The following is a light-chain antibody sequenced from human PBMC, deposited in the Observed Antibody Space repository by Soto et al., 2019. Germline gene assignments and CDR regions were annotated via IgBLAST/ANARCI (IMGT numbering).Light chain of an antibody. CDR3: QQYENRPLT. J-gene: IGKJ4*01. V-gene: IGKV1-33*01. CDR2: DAA. Sequence: DIQLTQSPPSLSASVGDGVTITCQASQDITNYLNWYQHKSGKSPKRLIFDAANLEAGVPSRFSGRGSGTQFTFTISSLQPEDVATYYCQQYENRPLTFGGGTKVE. CDR1: QDITNY.